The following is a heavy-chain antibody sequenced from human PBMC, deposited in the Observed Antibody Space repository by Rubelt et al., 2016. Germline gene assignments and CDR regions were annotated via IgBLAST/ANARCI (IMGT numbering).Heavy chain of an antibody. Sequence: GYADSVKGRFTISRDNAKNSLYLQMNSLRAEDTAVYYCARRVDYYDDAFDIWGQGTMVTVSS. CDR3: ARRVDYYDDAFDI. D-gene: IGHD3-22*01. J-gene: IGHJ3*02. V-gene: IGHV3-9*01.